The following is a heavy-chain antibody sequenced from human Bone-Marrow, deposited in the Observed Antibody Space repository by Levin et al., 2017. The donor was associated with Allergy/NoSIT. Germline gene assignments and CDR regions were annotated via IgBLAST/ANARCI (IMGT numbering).Heavy chain of an antibody. CDR3: AKAVVWGPGIFNYGMDV. CDR1: GFTFSSYA. Sequence: GESLKISCAASGFTFSSYAMSWVRQAPGKGLEWVSAISGSGGSTYYADSVKGRFTISRDNSKNTLYLQMNSLRAEDTAVYYCAKAVVWGPGIFNYGMDVWGQGTTVTVSS. V-gene: IGHV3-23*01. CDR2: ISGSGGST. D-gene: IGHD2-15*01. J-gene: IGHJ6*02.